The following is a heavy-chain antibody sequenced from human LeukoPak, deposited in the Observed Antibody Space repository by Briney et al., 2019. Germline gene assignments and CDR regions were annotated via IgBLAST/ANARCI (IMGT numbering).Heavy chain of an antibody. CDR1: GYTFTGYY. CDR3: ARVRYGDYAGDY. V-gene: IGHV1-2*02. D-gene: IGHD4-17*01. Sequence: ASVKVSCKASGYTFTGYYMHGVRQAPGQGLEGMGWINPNSGGTNYAQKFQGRVTMTRDTSISTAYMELSRLRSDDTAVYYCARVRYGDYAGDYWGQGTLVTVSS. J-gene: IGHJ4*02. CDR2: INPNSGGT.